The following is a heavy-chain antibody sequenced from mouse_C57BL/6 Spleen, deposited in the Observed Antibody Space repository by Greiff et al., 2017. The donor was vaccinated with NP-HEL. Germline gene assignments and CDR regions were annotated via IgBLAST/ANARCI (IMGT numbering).Heavy chain of an antibody. CDR2: IYPGDGDT. D-gene: IGHD2-1*01. V-gene: IGHV1-80*01. Sequence: QVQLQQSGAELVKPGASVKISCKASGYAFSSYWMNWVKQRPGKGLEWIGQIYPGDGDTNYNGKFKGKATLTADKSSSTAYMQLSSLTSEDSAVYFCAREDYGNPYAMDYWGQGTSVTVSS. J-gene: IGHJ4*01. CDR3: AREDYGNPYAMDY. CDR1: GYAFSSYW.